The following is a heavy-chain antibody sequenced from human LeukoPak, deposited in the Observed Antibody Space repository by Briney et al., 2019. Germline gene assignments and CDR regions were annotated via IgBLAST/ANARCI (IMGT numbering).Heavy chain of an antibody. CDR1: GGSISSFNYY. CDR2: IYYAGST. D-gene: IGHD2-8*01. V-gene: IGHV4-39*02. CDR3: ARMLYGWMDALDI. J-gene: IGHJ3*02. Sequence: SETLSLTCAVSGGSISSFNYYWGWIRQPPGKGLEWIGTIYYAGSTYYNPSLNSRATISIDTSKNHFSLRLSSVTAADTAVYSCARMLYGWMDALDIWGRGTMVTVSS.